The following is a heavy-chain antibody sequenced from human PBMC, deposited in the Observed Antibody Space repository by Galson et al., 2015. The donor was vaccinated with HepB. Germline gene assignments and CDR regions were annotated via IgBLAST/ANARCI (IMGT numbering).Heavy chain of an antibody. CDR1: GDSVSSTSAA. V-gene: IGHV6-1*01. J-gene: IGHJ4*02. CDR3: ARQLAYCVANTCQIFFDY. D-gene: IGHD2-21*01. Sequence: CAISGDSVSSTSAAWNWIGQSPSRGLEWLGRTYYRSKWYNSYAVSVKSRITINPDTTKNQFSLQLNSVTPEDTAIYYCARQLAYCVANTCQIFFDYWGQGTLVTVSS. CDR2: TYYRSKWYN.